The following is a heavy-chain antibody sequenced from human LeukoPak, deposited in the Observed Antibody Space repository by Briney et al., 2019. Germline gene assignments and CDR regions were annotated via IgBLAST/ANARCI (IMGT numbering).Heavy chain of an antibody. V-gene: IGHV4-4*02. CDR3: ARSQTPSSGWALDY. Sequence: PSETLSLTCAVSGASISDHNWWGWVRQPPGEGLEWIGEIWHSGSTNYNPSLKSRITISVDKSKSQFSLKVFFVTAADTAVYYCARSQTPSSGWALDYWGQGALVTVSS. CDR2: IWHSGST. CDR1: GASISDHNW. J-gene: IGHJ4*02. D-gene: IGHD6-19*01.